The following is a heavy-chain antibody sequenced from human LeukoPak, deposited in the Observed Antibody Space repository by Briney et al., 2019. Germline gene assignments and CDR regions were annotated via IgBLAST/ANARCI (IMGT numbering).Heavy chain of an antibody. V-gene: IGHV1-2*06. Sequence: ASVKVSCKASGYTFTGYYMHWVRQAPGQGLEWMGRINPNSGGTNYAQKFQGRVTMTRDTFISTAYMELSRLRSDDTAVYYCARDRGYCSGGSCYSSFDIWGQGTMVTVSS. CDR2: INPNSGGT. J-gene: IGHJ3*02. CDR3: ARDRGYCSGGSCYSSFDI. CDR1: GYTFTGYY. D-gene: IGHD2-15*01.